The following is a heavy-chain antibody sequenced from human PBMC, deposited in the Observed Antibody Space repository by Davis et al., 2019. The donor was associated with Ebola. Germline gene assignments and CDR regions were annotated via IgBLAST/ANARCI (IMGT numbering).Heavy chain of an antibody. CDR3: ADRLGSY. Sequence: ASVKVSCKASGYDFTGFHIHWVRQAPGHGLEWVGRINPGDGSTSYTKKFQDRVAMTRDTSTSTVYMEVKNLRSEDTAVFYCADRLGSYWGQGTLVTVSS. J-gene: IGHJ1*01. CDR2: INPGDGST. D-gene: IGHD7-27*01. V-gene: IGHV1-46*01. CDR1: GYDFTGFH.